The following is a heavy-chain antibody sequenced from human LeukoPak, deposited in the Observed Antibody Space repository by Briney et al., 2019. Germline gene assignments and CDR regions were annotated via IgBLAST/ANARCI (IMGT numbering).Heavy chain of an antibody. V-gene: IGHV1-2*02. D-gene: IGHD5-12*01. J-gene: IGHJ6*02. CDR1: GYTFPGYY. CDR2: INPNSGGT. Sequence: GASVKVSCKASGYTFPGYYMHWVRQAPGQGLEWMGWINPNSGGTNYAQKFQGRVTMTRDTSISTAYMELSRLRSDDTAVYYCARECGYSGYDCLSMDVWGQGTTVTVSS. CDR3: ARECGYSGYDCLSMDV.